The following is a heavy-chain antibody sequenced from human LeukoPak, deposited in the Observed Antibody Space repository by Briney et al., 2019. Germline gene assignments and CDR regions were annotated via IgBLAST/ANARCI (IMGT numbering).Heavy chain of an antibody. V-gene: IGHV3-48*03. Sequence: GGSLRLSCAASGFTFSSYEMNWVRQAPGKGLEWVSYISSSGSTKYYADSVKGRFTISRDNAKNSLYLQMNSLRAEDTAVYYCARWYYDSSGYYRHFDYWGQGTLVTVSS. J-gene: IGHJ4*02. CDR2: ISSSGSTK. CDR3: ARWYYDSSGYYRHFDY. D-gene: IGHD3-22*01. CDR1: GFTFSSYE.